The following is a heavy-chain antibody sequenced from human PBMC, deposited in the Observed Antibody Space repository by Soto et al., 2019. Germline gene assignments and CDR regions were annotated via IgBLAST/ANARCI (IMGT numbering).Heavy chain of an antibody. J-gene: IGHJ6*02. D-gene: IGHD1-26*01. CDR1: GGSIINNYW. CDR3: ASPLSGGYYYYGMDV. CDR2: INHSGST. V-gene: IGHV4-34*01. Sequence: SETLSLTCDVSGGSIINNYWWAWIRQSPGKGLVWIGEINHSGSTNYNPSLKSRVTISVDTSKNQFSLKLSAVTAADTAVYYCASPLSGGYYYYGMDVWGQGTTVTVSS.